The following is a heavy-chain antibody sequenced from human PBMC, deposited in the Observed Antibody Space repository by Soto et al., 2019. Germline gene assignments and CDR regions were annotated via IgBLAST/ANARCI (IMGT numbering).Heavy chain of an antibody. D-gene: IGHD3-22*01. Sequence: YETLSLTCTVSGVSISDYYWSWIRQPPGKGLEWSGYIYYSGSTNYNPSLKSRVTISVDTAQNRFSLNLRSVTAADTAVYYCARDRAYYDSSGLYFDYRGQGTLVTVYS. J-gene: IGHJ4*02. CDR2: IYYSGST. CDR1: GVSISDYY. CDR3: ARDRAYYDSSGLYFDY. V-gene: IGHV4-59*01.